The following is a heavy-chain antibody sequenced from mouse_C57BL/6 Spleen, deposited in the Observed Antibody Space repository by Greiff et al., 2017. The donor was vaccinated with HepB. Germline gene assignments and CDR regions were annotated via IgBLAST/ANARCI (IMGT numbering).Heavy chain of an antibody. CDR3: ARIYDGYYYYFDY. J-gene: IGHJ2*01. CDR2: ISYDGSN. CDR1: GYSITSGYY. Sequence: EVQLQQSGPGLVKPSQSLSLTCSVTGYSITSGYYWNWIRQFPGNKLEWMGYISYDGSNNYNPSLKNRISLTRDTSKNQFFLKLNSVTTEDTATYYCARIYDGYYYYFDYWGQGTTLTVSS. V-gene: IGHV3-6*01. D-gene: IGHD2-3*01.